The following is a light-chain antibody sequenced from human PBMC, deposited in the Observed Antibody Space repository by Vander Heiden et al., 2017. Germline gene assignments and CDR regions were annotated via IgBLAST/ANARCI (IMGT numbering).Light chain of an antibody. V-gene: IGLV2-8*01. Sequence: QSALTQPPSASGSPGRSVTISCTGTSSDVGGYNYVSWYQQHPGKAPKLMIYEVSKRPSGVPDRFSGSKSGNTASLTVSGLQAEDEADYYCSSYAGSAVVFGTGTMVTVL. J-gene: IGLJ1*01. CDR3: SSYAGSAVV. CDR1: SSDVGGYNY. CDR2: EVS.